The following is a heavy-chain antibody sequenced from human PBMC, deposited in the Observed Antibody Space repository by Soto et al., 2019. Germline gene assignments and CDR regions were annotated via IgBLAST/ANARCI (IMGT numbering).Heavy chain of an antibody. V-gene: IGHV3-30-3*01. D-gene: IGHD2-21*02. CDR3: ATSAPKVVTPDWYFDL. Sequence: QVQLVESGGGVVQPGRSLRLSCAASGFTFSSYAMHWVRQAPGKGLEWVAVISYDGSNKYYADSVKGRFTISRDNSKNTLYLQMNSLRAEDTAVYYCATSAPKVVTPDWYFDLWGRGTLVTVSS. J-gene: IGHJ2*01. CDR2: ISYDGSNK. CDR1: GFTFSSYA.